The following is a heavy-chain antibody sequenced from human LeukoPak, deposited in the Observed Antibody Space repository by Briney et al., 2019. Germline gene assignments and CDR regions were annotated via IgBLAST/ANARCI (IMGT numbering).Heavy chain of an antibody. V-gene: IGHV3-48*03. J-gene: IGHJ4*02. CDR2: ISSSSSTI. D-gene: IGHD5-18*01. CDR1: GFTFSSYE. CDR3: ARDERGYSYGYGY. Sequence: GGSLRLSCAASGFTFSSYEMNWVRQAPGKGLEWVSYISSSSSTIYYADSVKGRFTISRDNAKNSLYLQMNSLRAEDTAVYYCARDERGYSYGYGYWGQGTLVTVSS.